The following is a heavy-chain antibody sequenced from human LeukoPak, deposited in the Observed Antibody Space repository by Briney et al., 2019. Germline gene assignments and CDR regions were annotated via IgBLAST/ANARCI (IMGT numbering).Heavy chain of an antibody. D-gene: IGHD3-22*01. J-gene: IGHJ4*02. CDR3: ATAYDSIAYFDY. Sequence: ASVKVSCKVSGYTLTELSMHWVRQAPGKGLEWMGGFDPEDGETIYAQKFQGRVTMTEDTSTDTAYMELSSLRSEDTAVYYCATAYDSIAYFDYWGQGTLVTVSS. CDR1: GYTLTELS. CDR2: FDPEDGET. V-gene: IGHV1-24*01.